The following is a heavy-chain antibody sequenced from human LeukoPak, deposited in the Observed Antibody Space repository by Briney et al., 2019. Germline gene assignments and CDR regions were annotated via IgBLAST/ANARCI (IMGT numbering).Heavy chain of an antibody. CDR2: ISGSGGST. J-gene: IGHJ3*02. D-gene: IGHD3-10*01. V-gene: IGHV3-23*01. CDR3: AGFRNRFGELDAFDI. Sequence: GGSLRLSCAASGFTFSTYAMNWVRQAPGKGLEWVSAISGSGGSTYYADSVKGRFTISRDNSKNTLHLQMNSLRAEDTAVYYCAGFRNRFGELDAFDIWGQGTMVTVSS. CDR1: GFTFSTYA.